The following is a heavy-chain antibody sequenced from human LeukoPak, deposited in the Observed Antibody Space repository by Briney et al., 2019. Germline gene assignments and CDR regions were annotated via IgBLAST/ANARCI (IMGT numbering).Heavy chain of an antibody. CDR3: ARSGYSGYDPYYYYYYGMDV. Sequence: PGGSLRLSCAASGFTFSSYNMNWVRQAPGKGLEWVSSTSSSSTYIYYADSVKGRFTISRDNAKNSLYLQMNSLRAEDTAVYYCARSGYSGYDPYYYYYYGMDVWGQGTTVTVSS. J-gene: IGHJ6*02. V-gene: IGHV3-21*01. CDR1: GFTFSSYN. CDR2: TSSSSTYI. D-gene: IGHD5-12*01.